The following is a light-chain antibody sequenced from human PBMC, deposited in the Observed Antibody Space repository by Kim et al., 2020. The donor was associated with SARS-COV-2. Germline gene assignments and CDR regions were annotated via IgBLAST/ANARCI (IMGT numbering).Light chain of an antibody. CDR3: QQSYSTPYT. CDR2: AAS. V-gene: IGKV1-39*01. Sequence: DIQMTQSPSSLSASVGDRVTITCRASQSISSYLNWYQQKPGKAPKLLIYAASSLQSGVPSSFSGSGSGTDFTLTISSLQPEDFATYYCQQSYSTPYTFGKGTKLEI. CDR1: QSISSY. J-gene: IGKJ2*01.